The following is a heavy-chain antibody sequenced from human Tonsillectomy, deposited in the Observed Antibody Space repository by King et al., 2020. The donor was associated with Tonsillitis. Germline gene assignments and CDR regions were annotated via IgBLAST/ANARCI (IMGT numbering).Heavy chain of an antibody. CDR3: ARGPLAVAGTIYYYYMDV. D-gene: IGHD6-19*01. J-gene: IGHJ6*03. CDR1: GGTFSSYA. Sequence: VQLVESGAEVKKPGSPVTVSCKASGGTFSSYAISWVRQAPGQGLEWMGGIIPIFGTANYAQKFQGRVTITADESTSTASMELSSLRSEDTAVYYCARGPLAVAGTIYYYYMDVWGKGTTVTVSS. V-gene: IGHV1-69*01. CDR2: IIPIFGTA.